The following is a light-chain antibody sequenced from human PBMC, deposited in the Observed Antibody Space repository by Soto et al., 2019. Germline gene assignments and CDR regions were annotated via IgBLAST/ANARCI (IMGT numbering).Light chain of an antibody. CDR2: AAS. CDR1: QSISSY. CDR3: QQSYSTLRRT. J-gene: IGKJ1*01. Sequence: DIQMTQSPSSLSASVGDRVTITCRASQSISSYLNWYQQKPGKAPKLLIYAASSLQSGVLSRFSGSGSGTDFTLTISSLQPEDFATYYCQQSYSTLRRTFGQGTKVEIK. V-gene: IGKV1-39*01.